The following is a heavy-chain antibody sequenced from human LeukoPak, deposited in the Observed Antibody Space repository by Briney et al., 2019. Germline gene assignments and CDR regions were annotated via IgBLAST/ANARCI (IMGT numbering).Heavy chain of an antibody. CDR2: IYYSGST. CDR1: GGSISTYY. V-gene: IGHV4-59*01. J-gene: IGHJ4*02. D-gene: IGHD5-24*01. Sequence: PSETLSLTCIVSGGSISTYYWSWIRQPPGKGLEWIGYIYYSGSTNYNPSLKSRVTISVDTSKNQVSLKLSSVTAADTAIYYFARAVRWLQQPTFDYWGQGIRVSVSS. CDR3: ARAVRWLQQPTFDY.